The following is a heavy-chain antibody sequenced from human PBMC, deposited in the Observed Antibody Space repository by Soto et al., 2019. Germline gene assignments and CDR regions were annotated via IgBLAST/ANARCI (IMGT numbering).Heavy chain of an antibody. V-gene: IGHV1-69*01. Sequence: QVQLVQSGAEVKKPGSSVKVSCKASGGTFSSYAISWVRQAPGQGLEWMGGIIPIFGTANYAQKFQGRVTITADESTSTAYMELSSLRSEDTAVYYCARPSGLYCSSTSCFTSGSHYYGMDVWGQGTTVTVSS. J-gene: IGHJ6*02. CDR1: GGTFSSYA. D-gene: IGHD2-2*01. CDR2: IIPIFGTA. CDR3: ARPSGLYCSSTSCFTSGSHYYGMDV.